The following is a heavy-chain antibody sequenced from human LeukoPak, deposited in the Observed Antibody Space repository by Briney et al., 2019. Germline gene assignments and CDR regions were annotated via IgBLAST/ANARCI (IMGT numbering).Heavy chain of an antibody. Sequence: PSETLSLTCTVSGGSISSYYWSWIRRPPGKGLEWIGYIYYSGSTNYNPSLKSRVTISVDTSKNQFSLKLSSVTAADTAVYYCARVRDTMVRGVISPWFDPWGQGTLVTVSS. CDR2: IYYSGST. D-gene: IGHD3-10*01. CDR1: GGSISSYY. J-gene: IGHJ5*02. CDR3: ARVRDTMVRGVISPWFDP. V-gene: IGHV4-59*01.